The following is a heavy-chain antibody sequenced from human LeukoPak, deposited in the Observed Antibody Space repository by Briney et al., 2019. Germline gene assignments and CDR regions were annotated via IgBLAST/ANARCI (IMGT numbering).Heavy chain of an antibody. J-gene: IGHJ5*02. CDR3: ARDNSDCNGGSCEGNWFDP. Sequence: SETLSLTCTVSGGSISSYYWSWIRQPPGKGLEWVGYIYYSGNTNYNPSLKTRVTIAVDTSKNQFSLKLNSVTAADTAVYYCARDNSDCNGGSCEGNWFDPWGQGTLVTVSS. CDR1: GGSISSYY. CDR2: IYYSGNT. V-gene: IGHV4-59*01. D-gene: IGHD2-15*01.